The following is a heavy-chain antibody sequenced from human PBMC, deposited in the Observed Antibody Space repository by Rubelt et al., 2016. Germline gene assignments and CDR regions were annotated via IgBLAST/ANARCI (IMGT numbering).Heavy chain of an antibody. CDR2: IRDDRSNK. CDR3: ATQGYCSSTSCYGAY. Sequence: WVAFIRDDRSNKYYADSVKGRFTISRDNSKNTLYLQMNSLRAEDTAVYYCATQGYCSSTSCYGAYWGQGTLVTVSS. J-gene: IGHJ4*02. V-gene: IGHV3-30*02. D-gene: IGHD2-2*01.